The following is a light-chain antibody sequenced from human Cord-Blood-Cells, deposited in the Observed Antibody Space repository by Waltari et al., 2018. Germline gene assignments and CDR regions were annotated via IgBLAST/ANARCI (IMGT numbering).Light chain of an antibody. V-gene: IGLV3-25*03. J-gene: IGLJ1*01. CDR3: QSADSSGTYYV. Sequence: SYELTQPPSVSVSPGQTARITCSGDALPKQYAYWYQQKPGQAPVPVIYKDSERPSGIPERFSGSTSGATVTLTISGVQAEDEADYYCQSADSSGTYYVFGTGTKVTVL. CDR2: KDS. CDR1: ALPKQY.